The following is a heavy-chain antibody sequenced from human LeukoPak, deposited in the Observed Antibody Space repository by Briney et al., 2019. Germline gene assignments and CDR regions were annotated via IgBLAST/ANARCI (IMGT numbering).Heavy chain of an antibody. D-gene: IGHD6-19*01. CDR2: IKQDGSEK. CDR3: ARAASGIAVAGSYYYYYMDV. CDR1: GFTFSSYW. Sequence: PGGSLRLSCAASGFTFSSYWMSWVRQAPGKGLEWVANIKQDGSEKYYVDSVKGRFTISRDNAKNSLYLQMNSLRAEDTAVYHCARAASGIAVAGSYYYYYMDVWGKGTTVTVSS. J-gene: IGHJ6*03. V-gene: IGHV3-7*01.